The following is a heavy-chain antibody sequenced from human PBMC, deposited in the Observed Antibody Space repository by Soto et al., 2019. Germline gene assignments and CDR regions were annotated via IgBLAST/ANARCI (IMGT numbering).Heavy chain of an antibody. Sequence: VQLVQSGAEVRKPGASVKVSCKSSGDSFNDYYIHWVRQAPGQGLEWMGWINPKGGVTKYAQKFQGWVTMTRDTSIRTVYMELSRLRSDDTAVYYCARESGGATATLDYYYFYMDVWGKGTTVTVSS. CDR1: GDSFNDYY. CDR3: ARESGGATATLDYYYFYMDV. J-gene: IGHJ6*03. D-gene: IGHD5-12*01. CDR2: INPKGGVT. V-gene: IGHV1-2*04.